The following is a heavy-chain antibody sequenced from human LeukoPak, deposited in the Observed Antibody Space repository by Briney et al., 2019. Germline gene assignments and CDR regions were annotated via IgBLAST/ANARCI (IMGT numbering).Heavy chain of an antibody. Sequence: SETLSLTCTVSNGDINNYYWNWVRHPPGKGLEWIGYIYYRGSTKYNPSLKSRVTISIDTSNDQVSLRLNSLTAADTAVYYCARSESGVQYFQHYFYIDAWGKGTTVTVSS. CDR1: NGDINNYY. J-gene: IGHJ6*03. D-gene: IGHD2-2*01. CDR2: IYYRGST. CDR3: ARSESGVQYFQHYFYIDA. V-gene: IGHV4-59*01.